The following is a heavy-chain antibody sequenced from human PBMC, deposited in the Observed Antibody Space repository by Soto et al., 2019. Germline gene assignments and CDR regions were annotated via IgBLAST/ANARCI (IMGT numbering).Heavy chain of an antibody. V-gene: IGHV4-34*01. CDR3: ARGRWLRYSSSWNWFDP. D-gene: IGHD6-13*01. CDR2: INHSGST. Sequence: PSETLSLTCAVYGGSFSGYYWSWIRQPPGKGLEWIGEINHSGSTNYNPSLKSRVTISVYTSKNHFSLKLSSVTAADTAVYYCARGRWLRYSSSWNWFDPWGQGTLVTVSS. CDR1: GGSFSGYY. J-gene: IGHJ5*02.